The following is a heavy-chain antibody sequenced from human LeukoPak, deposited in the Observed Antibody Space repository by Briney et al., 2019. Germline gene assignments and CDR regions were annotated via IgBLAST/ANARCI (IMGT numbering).Heavy chain of an antibody. D-gene: IGHD4-11*01. CDR3: ARGSTVTPRYYYYYMDV. CDR1: GGTFSSYA. CDR2: IIPIFGTA. Sequence: SVQVSCKASGGTFSSYAISWVRQAPGQGLEWMGGIIPIFGTANYAQKFQGRVTITTDESTSTAYMELSSLRSEDTAVYYCARGSTVTPRYYYYYMDVWGKGTTVTVSS. J-gene: IGHJ6*03. V-gene: IGHV1-69*05.